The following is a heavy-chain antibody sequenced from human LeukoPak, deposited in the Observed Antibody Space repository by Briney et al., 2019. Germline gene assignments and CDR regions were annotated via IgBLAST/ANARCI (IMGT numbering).Heavy chain of an antibody. J-gene: IGHJ3*02. Sequence: ASVKVSCKASGYTFTGYYMHWVRQAPGQGLEWLGWINPNSGDTNYAQKFQGRVTMTRDTSISTAYMELSRLRSDDTAVYYCARTCQSSTSCYGAFDIWGQGTMVTVSS. CDR1: GYTFTGYY. V-gene: IGHV1-2*02. D-gene: IGHD2-2*01. CDR3: ARTCQSSTSCYGAFDI. CDR2: INPNSGDT.